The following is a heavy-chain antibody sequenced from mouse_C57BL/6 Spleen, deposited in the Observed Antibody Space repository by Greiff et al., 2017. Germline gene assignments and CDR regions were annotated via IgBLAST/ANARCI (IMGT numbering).Heavy chain of an antibody. CDR1: GYTFTSYG. V-gene: IGHV1-81*01. CDR2: IYPRSGNT. D-gene: IGHD1-1*01. J-gene: IGHJ3*01. CDR3: ARGDYYGSSYSWFAY. Sequence: VKLQESGAELARPGASVKLSCKASGYTFTSYGISCVKQRTGQGLEWIGEIYPRSGNTYYNEKFKGKATLTADKSSSTAYMELRSLTSEDSAVYFCARGDYYGSSYSWFAYWGQGTLVTVSA.